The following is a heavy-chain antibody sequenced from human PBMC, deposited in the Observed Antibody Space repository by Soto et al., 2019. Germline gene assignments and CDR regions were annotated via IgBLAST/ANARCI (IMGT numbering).Heavy chain of an antibody. CDR3: ARVTIGARTEYFYYYGLDV. Sequence: PGESLKISCKGSGYSFTNYWIGWVRQLPGKGLEWMGIIYPGDSDTRYSPAFQGQVTISADKSISTAYLQWSSLKASDTAIYYCARVTIGARTEYFYYYGLDVWGQGTTVTVSS. CDR1: GYSFTNYW. D-gene: IGHD6-6*01. CDR2: IYPGDSDT. V-gene: IGHV5-51*01. J-gene: IGHJ6*02.